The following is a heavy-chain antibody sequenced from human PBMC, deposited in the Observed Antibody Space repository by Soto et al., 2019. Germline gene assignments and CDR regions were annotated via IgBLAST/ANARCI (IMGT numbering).Heavy chain of an antibody. CDR1: GFTFSNYA. Sequence: EVQLLESGGGLVQPGGSLRLSCAASGFTFSNYAMSWVRQAPTKGLEWVSSISGSGGSTYYTDSVKGRFTISRDNSKITLYLQMNSLRAGDTAVYFCATVSPKAVAGNVGAFDIWGQGTMVTVSS. J-gene: IGHJ3*02. CDR2: ISGSGGST. V-gene: IGHV3-23*01. CDR3: ATVSPKAVAGNVGAFDI. D-gene: IGHD6-19*01.